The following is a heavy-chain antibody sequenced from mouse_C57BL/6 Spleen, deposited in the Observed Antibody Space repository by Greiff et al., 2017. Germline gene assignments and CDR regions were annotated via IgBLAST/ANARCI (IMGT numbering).Heavy chain of an antibody. Sequence: QVQLQQSGAELVRPGASVTLSCKASGYTFTDYEMHWVKQTPVHGLEWIGAIDPETGGTDYNQKFKGKAILTADKSSSTAYMELGSLTSEDSAVYYCARPYCEYGWFAYWGQGTLVTVSA. CDR2: IDPETGGT. V-gene: IGHV1-15*01. D-gene: IGHD2-4*01. J-gene: IGHJ3*01. CDR1: GYTFTDYE. CDR3: ARPYCEYGWFAY.